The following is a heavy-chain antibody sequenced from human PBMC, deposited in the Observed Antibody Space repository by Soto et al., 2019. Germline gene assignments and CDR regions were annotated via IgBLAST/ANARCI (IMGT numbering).Heavy chain of an antibody. CDR2: ISYDGGNK. CDR3: ARDHLGYCSSTSCYRGNYYYGMDV. V-gene: IGHV3-30-3*01. CDR1: GFTFSSYA. D-gene: IGHD2-2*01. Sequence: QVQLVESGGGVVQPGRSLRLSCAASGFTFSSYAMHWVRQAPGKGLEWVAVISYDGGNKYYADSVKGRFTISRDNSKNTLYLQMNSLRAEDTAVYYCARDHLGYCSSTSCYRGNYYYGMDVWGQGTTVTVSS. J-gene: IGHJ6*02.